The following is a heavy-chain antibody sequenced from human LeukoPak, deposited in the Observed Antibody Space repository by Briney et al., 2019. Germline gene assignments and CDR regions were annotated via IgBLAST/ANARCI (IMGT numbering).Heavy chain of an antibody. CDR2: IIPIFGTA. CDR3: ASHYYDSSGYYYGFDY. J-gene: IGHJ4*02. CDR1: GYTFTGYY. D-gene: IGHD3-22*01. V-gene: IGHV1-69*13. Sequence: SVKVSCKASGYTFTGYYMHWVRQAPGQGVEWMGWIIPIFGTANYAQKFQGRVTITADESTSTAYMELSSLRSEDTAVYYCASHYYDSSGYYYGFDYWGQGTLVTVSS.